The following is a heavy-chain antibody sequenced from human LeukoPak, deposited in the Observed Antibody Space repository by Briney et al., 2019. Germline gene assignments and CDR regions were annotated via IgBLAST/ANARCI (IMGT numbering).Heavy chain of an antibody. D-gene: IGHD3-16*01. J-gene: IGHJ4*02. CDR3: AKDWGHAWIYYFDY. CDR2: ISSSSSTI. Sequence: GGSLRLSCAASGFTFSSYSMNWVRQAPGKGLEWVSYISSSSSTIYYADSVKGRFTISRDNAKNSLYLQMNSLRAEDTAVYYCAKDWGHAWIYYFDYWGQGTLVTVSS. V-gene: IGHV3-48*01. CDR1: GFTFSSYS.